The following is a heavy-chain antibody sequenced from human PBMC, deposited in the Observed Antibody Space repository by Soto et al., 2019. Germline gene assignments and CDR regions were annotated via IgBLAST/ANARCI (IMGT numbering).Heavy chain of an antibody. CDR3: ARDPAAVAGTSLFG. Sequence: SETLSLTCAVSGGSISNNTWWSWVRQPPGKGLEWIGEIYHSGSTNYNPSLKSRVSISVDKSKNQFSLRLSSVTAADTAVYYCARDPAAVAGTSLFGWGQGTLVTVSS. J-gene: IGHJ4*02. CDR1: GGSISNNTW. D-gene: IGHD6-19*01. V-gene: IGHV4-4*02. CDR2: IYHSGST.